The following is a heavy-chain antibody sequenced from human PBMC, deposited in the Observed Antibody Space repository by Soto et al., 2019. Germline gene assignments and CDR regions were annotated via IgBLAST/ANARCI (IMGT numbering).Heavy chain of an antibody. CDR1: GGSISSSGYY. D-gene: IGHD3-9*01. V-gene: IGHV4-39*01. CDR2: IYYSGST. CDR3: AIRSLRYFDWLPQIDP. J-gene: IGHJ5*02. Sequence: SETLSLTCTVSGGSISSSGYYWGWIRQPPGKGLEWIGSIYYSGSTYYNPSLKSRVTISVDTSKNQFSLKLSSVTAADTAVYYCAIRSLRYFDWLPQIDPWGQGTLVTVSS.